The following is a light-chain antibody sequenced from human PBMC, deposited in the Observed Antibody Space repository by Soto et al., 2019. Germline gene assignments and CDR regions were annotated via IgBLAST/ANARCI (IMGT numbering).Light chain of an antibody. CDR1: SSDVGGYNY. Sequence: ALTQPRSVSGSPGQSVTISCTGTSSDVGGYNYVSWYQQHPGKAPKLVIYDVSKWPSGVPDRFSGSKSGNTASLTISGLQAEDEANYYCCSYAGSYTYVFGTGTKVTAL. J-gene: IGLJ1*01. CDR2: DVS. V-gene: IGLV2-11*01. CDR3: CSYAGSYTYV.